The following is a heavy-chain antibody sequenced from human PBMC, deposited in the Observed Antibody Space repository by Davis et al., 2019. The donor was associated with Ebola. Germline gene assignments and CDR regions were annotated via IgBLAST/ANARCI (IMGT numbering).Heavy chain of an antibody. CDR2: IIPIFGTA. CDR3: ARDPSIVVVPAAPRGFWFDP. V-gene: IGHV1-69*13. D-gene: IGHD2-2*01. CDR1: GGTFSSHA. J-gene: IGHJ5*02. Sequence: SVKVPCKAAGGTFSSHAISWVRQAPGQGLEWMGGIIPIFGTANYAQKFQGRVTITADESTSTAYMELSSLRSEDTAVYYCARDPSIVVVPAAPRGFWFDPWGQGTLVTVSS.